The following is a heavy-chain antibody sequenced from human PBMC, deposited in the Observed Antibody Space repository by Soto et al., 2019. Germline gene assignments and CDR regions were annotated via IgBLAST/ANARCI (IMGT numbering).Heavy chain of an antibody. CDR3: TTEGGYSSGWYYFAFDI. V-gene: IGHV3-15*07. CDR1: GFTFSNAW. D-gene: IGHD6-19*01. J-gene: IGHJ3*02. Sequence: GSLKISCAASGFTFSNAWMNWVRQAPGKGLEWVGRIKSKTDGGTTDYAAPVKGRFTISRDDSKNTLYLQMNSLKTEDTAVYYCTTEGGYSSGWYYFAFDIWGQGTMVTVSS. CDR2: IKSKTDGGTT.